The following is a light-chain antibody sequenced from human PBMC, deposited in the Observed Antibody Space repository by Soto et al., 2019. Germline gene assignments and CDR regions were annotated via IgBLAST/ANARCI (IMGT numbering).Light chain of an antibody. J-gene: IGLJ3*02. CDR1: SSNIGAGFD. V-gene: IGLV1-40*01. CDR2: VNN. CDR3: QSYDSSLSGWV. Sequence: QSVLTQPPSVSGAPGQRVTISCTGSSSNIGAGFDVHWYQQFPGTAPKLLIYVNNNRPSGVPDRFSGSKSGTSASLAITGLQAEDEADYYCQSYDSSLSGWVFGGGTKVTVL.